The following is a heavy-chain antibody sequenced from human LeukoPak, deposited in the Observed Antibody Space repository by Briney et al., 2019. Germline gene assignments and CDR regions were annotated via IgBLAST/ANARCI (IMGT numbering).Heavy chain of an antibody. Sequence: GGSLRLSCAASGFTFSSYSMNWVRQAAGKGLEWVSSISSSSSYIYYADSVKGRFTISRDNAKNSLYLQMNSLRAEDTAVYYCARGSGARIVDYWGQGTLVTVSS. CDR1: GFTFSSYS. D-gene: IGHD3-10*01. V-gene: IGHV3-21*01. CDR2: ISSSSSYI. J-gene: IGHJ4*02. CDR3: ARGSGARIVDY.